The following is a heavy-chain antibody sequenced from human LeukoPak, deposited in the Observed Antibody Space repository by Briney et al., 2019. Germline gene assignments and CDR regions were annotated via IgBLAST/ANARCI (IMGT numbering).Heavy chain of an antibody. CDR3: ARSFAIVVVITTLDY. CDR2: IKQDGSEK. V-gene: IGHV3-7*01. D-gene: IGHD3-22*01. Sequence: GGSLRLSCAASGFTFSSYWMSWVRQAPGKGLEWVANIKQDGSEKYYVDSVKGRFTISRDNAKNSLYLQMNSLRAEDTAVYYCARSFAIVVVITTLDYWGQGTLVTVSS. CDR1: GFTFSSYW. J-gene: IGHJ4*02.